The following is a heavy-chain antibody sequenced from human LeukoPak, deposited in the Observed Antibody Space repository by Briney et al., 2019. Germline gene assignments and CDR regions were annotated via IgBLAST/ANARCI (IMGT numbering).Heavy chain of an antibody. CDR1: GFTFSGSA. Sequence: GGALRLSCAASGFTFSGSAMHWVRQASGKGLEWVGRIRSKPNSYATAYAASVKGRFTISRDDSKNTAYLQMNSLKTEDTAVYYCTRGSTTVTTDFDYWGQGTLVTVSS. CDR3: TRGSTTVTTDFDY. D-gene: IGHD4-17*01. CDR2: IRSKPNSYAT. J-gene: IGHJ4*02. V-gene: IGHV3-73*01.